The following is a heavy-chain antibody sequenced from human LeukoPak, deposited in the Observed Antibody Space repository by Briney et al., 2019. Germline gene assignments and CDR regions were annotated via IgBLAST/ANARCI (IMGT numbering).Heavy chain of an antibody. CDR3: ARGAKYYDILTGYYPTYYFDY. Sequence: ASVKVSCKASGYTFTVYYIHWVRQAPGQGLEWMGWIDPNSGGTNYAQKFQGRVTMTRDTSISTAYMELSRLRSDDTAVYYCARGAKYYDILTGYYPTYYFDYWGQGTLVTVSS. CDR1: GYTFTVYY. D-gene: IGHD3-9*01. J-gene: IGHJ4*02. V-gene: IGHV1-2*02. CDR2: IDPNSGGT.